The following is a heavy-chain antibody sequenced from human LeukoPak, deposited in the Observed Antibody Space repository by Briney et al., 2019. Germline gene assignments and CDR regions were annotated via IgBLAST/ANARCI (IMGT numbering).Heavy chain of an antibody. CDR3: ARERITMVRGVKGAFDI. J-gene: IGHJ3*02. Sequence: SETLSLTCAVYGGSFSGYYWSWIRQPPGKGLEWIGEINHSGSTNYNPSLKSRVTISVDTSKNQFSLKLSSVTAADTAVYYCARERITMVRGVKGAFDIWGQGTMVTVSS. CDR1: GGSFSGYY. V-gene: IGHV4-34*01. CDR2: INHSGST. D-gene: IGHD3-10*01.